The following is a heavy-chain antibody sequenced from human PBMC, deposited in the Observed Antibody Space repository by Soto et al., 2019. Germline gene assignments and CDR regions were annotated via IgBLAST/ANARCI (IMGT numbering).Heavy chain of an antibody. Sequence: SETLSLTCTVSGGTISSSSYYWCWIRHPPGKGLEWIGSIYYSGSTYYNPSLKSRVTISVDTSKNQFSLKLSSVTAADTAVYYCASPKIAFYNWFDPWGQGTLVT. CDR3: ASPKIAFYNWFDP. CDR2: IYYSGST. D-gene: IGHD3-3*02. V-gene: IGHV4-39*01. J-gene: IGHJ5*02. CDR1: GGTISSSSYY.